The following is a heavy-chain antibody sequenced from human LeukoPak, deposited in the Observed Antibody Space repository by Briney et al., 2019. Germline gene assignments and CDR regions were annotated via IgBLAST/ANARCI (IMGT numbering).Heavy chain of an antibody. V-gene: IGHV4-4*07. CDR3: ARDTYYYDSSGYWPAFDI. J-gene: IGHJ3*02. Sequence: KSSETLSLTCTVSGGSISSYYWSWIRQPAGKGLEWIGRIYTSGSTNYNPSLKSRVIISVDTSKNHFSLKLSSVTAADTAVYYCARDTYYYDSSGYWPAFDIWGQGTMVTVSS. D-gene: IGHD3-22*01. CDR1: GGSISSYY. CDR2: IYTSGST.